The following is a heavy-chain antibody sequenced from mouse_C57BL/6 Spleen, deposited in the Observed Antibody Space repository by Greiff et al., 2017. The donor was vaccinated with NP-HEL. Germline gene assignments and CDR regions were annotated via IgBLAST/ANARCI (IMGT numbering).Heavy chain of an antibody. CDR3: ARYYGSSGYWYFDV. J-gene: IGHJ1*03. Sequence: EVQLQQSGPELVKPGASVKISCKASGYTFTDYYMNWVKQSHGKSLEWIGDINPNNGGTSYNQKFKGKATLTVDKSSSTAYMELRSLTSEDSAVYYCARYYGSSGYWYFDVWGTGTTVTVSS. CDR2: INPNNGGT. V-gene: IGHV1-26*01. CDR1: GYTFTDYY. D-gene: IGHD1-1*01.